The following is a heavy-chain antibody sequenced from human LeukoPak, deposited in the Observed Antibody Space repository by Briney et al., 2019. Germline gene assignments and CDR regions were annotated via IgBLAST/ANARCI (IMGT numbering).Heavy chain of an antibody. Sequence: ASVKVSCKASGYTFTSYGISWVRQAPGQGLEWMGWISAYNGNTNYAQKLQGRVTMTTDPSTSTAYMELRSLRSDDTAVYYCARDRDSSSRRGIDYWGQGTLVTVSS. CDR1: GYTFTSYG. D-gene: IGHD6-13*01. V-gene: IGHV1-18*01. CDR3: ARDRDSSSRRGIDY. CDR2: ISAYNGNT. J-gene: IGHJ4*02.